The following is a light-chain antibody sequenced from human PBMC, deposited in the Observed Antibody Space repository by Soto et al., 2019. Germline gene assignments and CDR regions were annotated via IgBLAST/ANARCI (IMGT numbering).Light chain of an antibody. Sequence: QSALTQPASVSGSPGQSITISCTETSSDVGSYNLVSWYQQHLVKALKLMLYVVSKRPSRFSNRFYGSKSGNTASLTVSGLQAEDEADYYCCSYAGRVFGGGTKLTVL. CDR1: SSDVGSYNL. CDR3: CSYAGRV. J-gene: IGLJ2*01. CDR2: VVS. V-gene: IGLV2-23*02.